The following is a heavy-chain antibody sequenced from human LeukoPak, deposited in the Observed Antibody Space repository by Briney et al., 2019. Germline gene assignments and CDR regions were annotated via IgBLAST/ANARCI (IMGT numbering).Heavy chain of an antibody. CDR2: ISGGGDNT. Sequence: GGSLRLSCAASGFTFSSYAMSWVRQAPGRGLEWVSAISGGGDNTYYADSMKGRFTISRDNSKNTLYLQMNSLRAEDTAVYYCAKDRTYYDFWSGQGGFDHWGQGTLVTVSS. D-gene: IGHD3-3*01. CDR1: GFTFSSYA. V-gene: IGHV3-23*01. J-gene: IGHJ4*02. CDR3: AKDRTYYDFWSGQGGFDH.